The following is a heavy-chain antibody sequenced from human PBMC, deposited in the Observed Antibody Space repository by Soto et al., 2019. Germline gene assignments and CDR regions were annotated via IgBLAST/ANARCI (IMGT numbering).Heavy chain of an antibody. CDR2: IYYSGST. Sequence: SETLSLTCTVSGGSISSSSYYWSWIRQPPGKGLEWIGYIYYSGSTNYNPSLKSRVTISVDTSKNQFSLKLSSVTAADTAVYYCARLGYCSSTSCYYYYYMDVWGKGTTVTVSS. J-gene: IGHJ6*03. V-gene: IGHV4-61*05. CDR1: GGSISSSSYY. CDR3: ARLGYCSSTSCYYYYYMDV. D-gene: IGHD2-2*01.